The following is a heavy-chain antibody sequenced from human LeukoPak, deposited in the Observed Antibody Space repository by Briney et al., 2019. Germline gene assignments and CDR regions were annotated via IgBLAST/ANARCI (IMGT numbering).Heavy chain of an antibody. V-gene: IGHV1-18*01. D-gene: IGHD6-13*01. CDR2: ISAYNGNT. Sequence: GASVKVSCKASGYTFTSYGISWVRQAPGQGLEWMGWISAYNGNTNYAQKLQGRVTMTTDTSTSTAYMELSRLRSDDTAVYYCARDRRRAAAGTNWFDPWGQGTLVTVSS. J-gene: IGHJ5*02. CDR1: GYTFTSYG. CDR3: ARDRRRAAAGTNWFDP.